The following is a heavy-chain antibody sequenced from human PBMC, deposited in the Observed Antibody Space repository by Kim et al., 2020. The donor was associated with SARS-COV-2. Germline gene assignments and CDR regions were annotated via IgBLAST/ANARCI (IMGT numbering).Heavy chain of an antibody. CDR3: AKGGHYYDSSGYGGGY. CDR1: GFTFSSYG. CDR2: IWYDGSNK. V-gene: IGHV3-33*06. Sequence: GGSLRLSCAASGFTFSSYGMHWVRQAPGKGLEWVAVIWYDGSNKYYADSVKGRFTISRDNSKNTLYLQMNSLRAEDTAVYYCAKGGHYYDSSGYGGGYWGQGTLVTVSS. J-gene: IGHJ4*02. D-gene: IGHD3-22*01.